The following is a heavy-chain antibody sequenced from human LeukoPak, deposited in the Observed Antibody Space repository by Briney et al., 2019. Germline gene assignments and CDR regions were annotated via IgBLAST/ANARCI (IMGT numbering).Heavy chain of an antibody. CDR1: GVSISSYD. Sequence: TSETLSLTCTVSGVSISSYDWSWIRQPPGKGLEWIGYIDYSGSTNYNPSLKSRVTISVDTSKNQFSLKLSSVTAADTAVYYCARVPYYYDSSGYYYYAFDIWGQGTMVTVSS. CDR3: ARVPYYYDSSGYYYYAFDI. CDR2: IDYSGST. J-gene: IGHJ3*02. D-gene: IGHD3-22*01. V-gene: IGHV4-59*01.